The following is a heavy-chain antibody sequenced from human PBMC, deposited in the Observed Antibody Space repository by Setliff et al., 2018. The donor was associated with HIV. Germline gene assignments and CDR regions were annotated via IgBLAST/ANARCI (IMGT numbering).Heavy chain of an antibody. V-gene: IGHV3-15*01. CDR1: ALTFSNAW. D-gene: IGHD3-10*01. J-gene: IGHJ4*02. Sequence: GGSLRLSCAASALTFSNAWMSWVRQAPGKGLEWVGRIKSKIDGGTTDYAAPVKGRFTISRDDSKTTLYLQMNSLKTEDTAMYYCATGGGRYLHEWAYWGQGTLVTVSS. CDR2: IKSKIDGGTT. CDR3: ATGGGRYLHEWAY.